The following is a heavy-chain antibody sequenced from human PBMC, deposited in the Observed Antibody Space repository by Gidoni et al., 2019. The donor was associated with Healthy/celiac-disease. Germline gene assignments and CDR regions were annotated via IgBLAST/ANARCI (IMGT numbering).Heavy chain of an antibody. J-gene: IGHJ4*02. D-gene: IGHD6-19*01. CDR2: ISGSGGST. CDR1: GFTFSSYA. CDR3: AKQSDSSGWYPPDY. Sequence: EVQLLESGGGLVQPGGSLRLSCAASGFTFSSYAMSWVRQAPGKGLEWVSAISGSGGSTYYADSVKGRFTISRDNSKNTLYLQMNSLRAEDTAVDYCAKQSDSSGWYPPDYWGQGTLVTVSS. V-gene: IGHV3-23*01.